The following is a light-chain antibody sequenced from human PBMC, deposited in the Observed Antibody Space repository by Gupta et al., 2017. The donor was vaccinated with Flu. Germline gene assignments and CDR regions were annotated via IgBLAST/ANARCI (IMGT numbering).Light chain of an antibody. CDR3: QQFYSTPLT. Sequence: SLGERATINCKSSQSILYSSNNKNYLAWYQQKPGQPLKLLFYWASTRESGVPDRFTGSGSGTDFTLTITRLQAEDVAVYFCQQFYSTPLTFGGGTKVEIK. CDR1: QSILYSSNNKNY. CDR2: WAS. J-gene: IGKJ4*01. V-gene: IGKV4-1*01.